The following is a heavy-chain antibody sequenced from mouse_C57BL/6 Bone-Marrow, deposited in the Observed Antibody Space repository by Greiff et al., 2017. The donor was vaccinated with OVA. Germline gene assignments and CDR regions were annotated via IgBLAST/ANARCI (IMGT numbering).Heavy chain of an antibody. CDR1: GYTFTSYW. Sequence: QVHVKQPGAELVKPGASVKLSCKASGYTFTSYWMQWVKQRPGQGLEWIGEIDPSDSYTNYNQKFKGKATLTVDTSSSTAYMQLSSLTSEDSAVYYCARENYDYDEGFDYWGQGTTLTVSS. CDR2: IDPSDSYT. D-gene: IGHD2-4*01. CDR3: ARENYDYDEGFDY. J-gene: IGHJ2*01. V-gene: IGHV1-50*01.